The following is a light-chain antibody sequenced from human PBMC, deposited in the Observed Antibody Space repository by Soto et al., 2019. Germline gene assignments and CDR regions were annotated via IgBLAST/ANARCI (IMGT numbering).Light chain of an antibody. CDR2: GAS. CDR3: QQYGSSPRYT. Sequence: EIVLTQSPGALSLSPGETATLSCRASQNVATRYLSWYQQKPGQAPRLLIYGASSRATGIPDRFSGSGSGTDFTLTISRLEPEDFAVYYCQQYGSSPRYTFGQGTKLEIK. CDR1: QNVATRY. J-gene: IGKJ2*01. V-gene: IGKV3-20*01.